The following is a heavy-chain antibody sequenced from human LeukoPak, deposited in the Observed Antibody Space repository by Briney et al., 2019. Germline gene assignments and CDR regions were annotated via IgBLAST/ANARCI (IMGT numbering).Heavy chain of an antibody. J-gene: IGHJ4*02. CDR3: AKDIMPHYYDSSGLGF. V-gene: IGHV3-9*01. CDR2: ISWNSGSI. Sequence: GGSLRLSCAASGFTFDDYAMPWVRHAPGKGLEWVSGISWNSGSIGYADSVKGRFTISRDNAKNSLYLQMNSLRAEDTALYYCAKDIMPHYYDSSGLGFWGQGTLVTVSS. CDR1: GFTFDDYA. D-gene: IGHD3-22*01.